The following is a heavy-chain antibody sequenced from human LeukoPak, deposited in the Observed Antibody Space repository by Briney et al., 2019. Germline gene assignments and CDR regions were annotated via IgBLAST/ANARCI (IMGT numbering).Heavy chain of an antibody. CDR3: AKDPTRMVRGDQYNWFDP. CDR1: GFTFSSYA. V-gene: IGHV3-23*01. D-gene: IGHD3-10*01. Sequence: PGGSLRLSCAASGFTFSSYAMSWVRQAPGKGLEWVSAISGSGGSTYYADSVKGRFTISRDNSKNTLYLQMNSLRAEDTAVYYSAKDPTRMVRGDQYNWFDPWGQGTLVTVSS. J-gene: IGHJ5*02. CDR2: ISGSGGST.